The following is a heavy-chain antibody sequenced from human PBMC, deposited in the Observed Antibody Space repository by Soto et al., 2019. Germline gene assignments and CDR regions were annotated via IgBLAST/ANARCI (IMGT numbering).Heavy chain of an antibody. J-gene: IGHJ4*02. CDR2: IDWADDK. Sequence: SGPTLVNPTETLTLTCTFSGFSLNTGGICVSWIRQPPGKALEWLGLIDWADDKDYRTSLKTRLTISKDSSKNQAVLTMTNMDPVDTATYYCARSLSVAASSGFDFWRQGILVTVSS. CDR3: ARSLSVAASSGFDF. CDR1: GFSLNTGGIC. D-gene: IGHD2-15*01. V-gene: IGHV2-70*13.